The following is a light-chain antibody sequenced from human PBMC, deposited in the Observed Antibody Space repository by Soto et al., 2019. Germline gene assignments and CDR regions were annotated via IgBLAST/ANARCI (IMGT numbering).Light chain of an antibody. CDR1: QSVSSSY. V-gene: IGKV3-20*01. Sequence: EIGLTQSPCTLSLSPGERATLSCRASQSVSSSYLAWYQKKPGQAPRLLIYGASSRATGIPDRFSGSGSGTDFPLTISRLEPEDFAVYYCQQYGSSLYTFGQGTKLEIK. J-gene: IGKJ2*01. CDR3: QQYGSSLYT. CDR2: GAS.